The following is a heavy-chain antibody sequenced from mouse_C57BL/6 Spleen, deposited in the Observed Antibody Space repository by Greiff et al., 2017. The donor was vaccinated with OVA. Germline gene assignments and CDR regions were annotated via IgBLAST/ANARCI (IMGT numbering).Heavy chain of an antibody. D-gene: IGHD3-2*02. CDR3: VSGWQLRAWFAY. CDR1: GYTFTSYW. V-gene: IGHV1-59*01. Sequence: QVQLQQPGAELVRPGTSVKLSCKASGYTFTSYWMHWVKQRPGQGLEWIGVIDPADSYTNYTQKFKGKATLTVDTSSSTAYMQLSSLTSEDSAVYYGVSGWQLRAWFAYWGQGTLVTVSA. CDR2: IDPADSYT. J-gene: IGHJ3*01.